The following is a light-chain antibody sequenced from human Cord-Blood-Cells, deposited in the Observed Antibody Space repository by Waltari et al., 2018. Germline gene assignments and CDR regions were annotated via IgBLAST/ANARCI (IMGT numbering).Light chain of an antibody. Sequence: DIQMTQSPSSLSASVGDRVTITCRASQSISSYLNWYQQKPGKAPKLLIYAASSLQSGVPSRFSGSGFGTDFTLTIHSLQPEDFSTYYCQQNYSTPRTFGQGTKVEIK. V-gene: IGKV1-39*01. CDR3: QQNYSTPRT. CDR2: AAS. J-gene: IGKJ1*01. CDR1: QSISSY.